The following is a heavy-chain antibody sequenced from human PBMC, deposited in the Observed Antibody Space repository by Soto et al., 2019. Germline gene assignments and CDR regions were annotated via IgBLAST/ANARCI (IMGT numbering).Heavy chain of an antibody. CDR1: GFTFTSSA. CDR2: IVVGSGNT. Sequence: QMQLVQSGPEVKKPGTSVKVSCKASGFTFTSSAVQWVRQARGQRLEWIGWIVVGSGNTNYAQKFQERVTITRDMSTSTAYMELSSLRSEDTAVYYCAADHATVVTVDAFDIWGKGTMVTVSS. CDR3: AADHATVVTVDAFDI. V-gene: IGHV1-58*01. J-gene: IGHJ3*02. D-gene: IGHD4-17*01.